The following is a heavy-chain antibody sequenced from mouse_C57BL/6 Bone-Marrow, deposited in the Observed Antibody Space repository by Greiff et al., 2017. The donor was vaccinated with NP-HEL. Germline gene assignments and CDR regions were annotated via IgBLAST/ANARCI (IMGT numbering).Heavy chain of an antibody. CDR3: ARRGTVVYFDY. D-gene: IGHD1-1*01. V-gene: IGHV1-76*01. CDR1: GYTFTDYY. CDR2: IYPGSGNT. Sequence: VQLQQSGAELVRPGASVKLSCKASGYTFTDYYINWVKQRPGQGLEWIARIYPGSGNTYYNEKFKGKATLTAEKSSSTAYMQLSSLTSEDSAVYFCARRGTVVYFDYWGQGTTLTVSS. J-gene: IGHJ2*01.